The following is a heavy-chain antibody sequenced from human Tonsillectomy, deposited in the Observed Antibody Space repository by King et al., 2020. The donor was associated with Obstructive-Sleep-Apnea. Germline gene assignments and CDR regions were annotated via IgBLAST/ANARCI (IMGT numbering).Heavy chain of an antibody. CDR1: GVSINNSSYY. D-gene: IGHD5-18*01. J-gene: IGHJ4*02. V-gene: IGHV4-39*07. Sequence: QLQESGPGLVKPSETLSLTCTVSGVSINNSSYYWGWIRQPPGRGLEWIGTISYSGSTYYNPSLKSRVTISLDTSENQFSLKLSSVTAADTAVYYCAREQRIHLGLPLDYWGQGTLVTVSS. CDR2: ISYSGST. CDR3: AREQRIHLGLPLDY.